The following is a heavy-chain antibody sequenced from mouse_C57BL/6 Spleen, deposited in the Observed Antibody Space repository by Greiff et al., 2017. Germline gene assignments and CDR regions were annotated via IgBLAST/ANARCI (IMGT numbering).Heavy chain of an antibody. D-gene: IGHD3-1*01. CDR3: ARDRGRPFDY. Sequence: DVQLVESGGGLVKPGGSLKLSCAASGFTFSSYAMSWVRQTPEKRLEWVATISDGGSYTYYPDNVKGRFTISRDNAKTNLYLQMSHLKSEDTAMYYCARDRGRPFDYWGQGTTLTVSS. V-gene: IGHV5-4*01. J-gene: IGHJ2*01. CDR1: GFTFSSYA. CDR2: ISDGGSYT.